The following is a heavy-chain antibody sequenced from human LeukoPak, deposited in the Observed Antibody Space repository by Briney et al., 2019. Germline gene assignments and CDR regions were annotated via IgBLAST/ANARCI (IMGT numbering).Heavy chain of an antibody. J-gene: IGHJ4*02. V-gene: IGHV3-21*01. CDR2: ISSSSSYI. D-gene: IGHD6-6*01. Sequence: GGALRLSCAASGFTFSSYSMNWVRQAPGKGLEWVSSISSSSSYIYYADSVKGRFTISRDNAKNSLYLQMNSLRAEDTAVYYCARANYSSFDFDYWGQGTLVTVSS. CDR3: ARANYSSFDFDY. CDR1: GFTFSSYS.